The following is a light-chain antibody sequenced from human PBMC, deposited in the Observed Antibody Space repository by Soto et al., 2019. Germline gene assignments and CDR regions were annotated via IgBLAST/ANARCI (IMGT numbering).Light chain of an antibody. Sequence: EIVLTQSPGTLSLSPGERATLSCRASQSVSSSYLAWYQQKPGQAPRPLIYGASSRAIGIPDRFSGSGSGTDFTLTISRLEPEDFAFYYCQDYGSSPWTFGQGTKV. CDR3: QDYGSSPWT. J-gene: IGKJ1*01. CDR1: QSVSSSY. V-gene: IGKV3-20*01. CDR2: GAS.